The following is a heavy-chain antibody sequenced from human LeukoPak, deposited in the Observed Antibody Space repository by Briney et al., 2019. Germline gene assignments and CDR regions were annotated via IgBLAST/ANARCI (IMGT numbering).Heavy chain of an antibody. D-gene: IGHD3-10*01. CDR1: GGSISSSSYY. Sequence: PSETLSLTCTVSGGSISSSSYYWGWIRQPPGKGLELIGSIYYSGSTYYNPSLKSRVTISVDTSKNQFSLKLSSVTAADTAVYYCARVTMVRGVIIPYYFDYWGQGTLVTVSS. CDR2: IYYSGST. J-gene: IGHJ4*02. V-gene: IGHV4-39*07. CDR3: ARVTMVRGVIIPYYFDY.